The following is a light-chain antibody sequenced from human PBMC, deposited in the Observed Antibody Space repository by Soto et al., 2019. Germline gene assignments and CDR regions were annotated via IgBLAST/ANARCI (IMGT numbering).Light chain of an antibody. CDR2: AAS. Sequence: EIVMTQSPATVSVLPGESATLSCSASQSITSSVAWYQQKPGQAPKLLIYAASTRAKGIPARFSGSGSGTDFTLTISSLQSEDFAVYFCQQYHIWPSWTFGQGTKVDIK. J-gene: IGKJ1*01. CDR1: QSITSS. V-gene: IGKV3-15*01. CDR3: QQYHIWPSWT.